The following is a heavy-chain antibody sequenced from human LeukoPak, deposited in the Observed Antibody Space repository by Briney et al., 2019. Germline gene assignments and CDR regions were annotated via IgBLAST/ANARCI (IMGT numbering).Heavy chain of an antibody. CDR1: RFTFSSYG. V-gene: IGHV3-30*18. CDR3: AKHRGYSYGSLGMDV. Sequence: GRSLRLSCAASRFTFSSYGMHWVRQAPGKGLEWVAVISYDGSNKYYADSVKGRFTISRDNPKNTLYLQMNSLRAEDTAVYYCAKHRGYSYGSLGMDVWGQGTTVTVSS. CDR2: ISYDGSNK. J-gene: IGHJ6*02. D-gene: IGHD5-18*01.